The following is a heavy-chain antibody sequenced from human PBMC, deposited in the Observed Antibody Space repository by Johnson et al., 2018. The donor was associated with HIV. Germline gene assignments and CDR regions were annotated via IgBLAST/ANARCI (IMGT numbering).Heavy chain of an antibody. CDR1: GFTFDDYA. D-gene: IGHD6-13*01. CDR2: ISWNSGSI. J-gene: IGHJ3*02. CDR3: ARSGGYPNAFDM. V-gene: IGHV3-9*01. Sequence: VESGGGLVQPGRSLRLSCAASGFTFDDYAMHWVRQAPGKGLEWVSGISWNSGSIGYADSVKGRFTISRDNSKNSLFLQMNSLRVEDTAVYYCARSGGYPNAFDMWGQGTLVTVPA.